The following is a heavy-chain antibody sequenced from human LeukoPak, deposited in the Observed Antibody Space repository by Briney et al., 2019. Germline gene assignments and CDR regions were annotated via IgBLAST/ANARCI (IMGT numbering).Heavy chain of an antibody. V-gene: IGHV3-30*02. D-gene: IGHD6-19*01. J-gene: IGHJ4*02. Sequence: GGSLRLSCAASGFTFSNYGMHWVRQAPGQGLEWMAFIRYDGSNKYYADSVKGRFTISRDNSKNTLYLQMNSLRAEDTAVYYCAISSGWYEPFDYWGQGTPVTVSS. CDR3: AISSGWYEPFDY. CDR2: IRYDGSNK. CDR1: GFTFSNYG.